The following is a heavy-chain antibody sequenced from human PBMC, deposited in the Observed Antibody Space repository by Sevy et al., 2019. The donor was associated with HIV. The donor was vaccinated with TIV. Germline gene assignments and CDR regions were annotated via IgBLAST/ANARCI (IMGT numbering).Heavy chain of an antibody. CDR1: GGSISSGGYS. CDR3: ASVSGSYYFDY. D-gene: IGHD3-16*01. J-gene: IGHJ4*02. V-gene: IGHV4-30-2*01. CDR2: IYQSGST. Sequence: SETLSLTCAVSGGSISSGGYSWSWLRQPPGKGLEWIGYIYQSGSTYYNPSLKRLVTISVDRSKKQFSLKLSSVTAADTAVYCGASVSGSYYFDYWGQGTLVTVSS.